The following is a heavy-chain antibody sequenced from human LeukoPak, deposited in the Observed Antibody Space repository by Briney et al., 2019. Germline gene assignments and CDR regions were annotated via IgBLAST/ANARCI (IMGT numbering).Heavy chain of an antibody. V-gene: IGHV3-11*04. CDR2: ISSSGNTI. J-gene: IGHJ4*02. Sequence: GGSLRLSCAASGFTFSDYYMYWIRQAPGKGLEWASYISSSGNTINYADSGKGRFTISRDNAKNSLYLQMNNLRAEDTAVYYCARSRDKNTYGYAYWGQGTLVTDSS. CDR3: ARSRDKNTYGYAY. CDR1: GFTFSDYY. D-gene: IGHD5-18*01.